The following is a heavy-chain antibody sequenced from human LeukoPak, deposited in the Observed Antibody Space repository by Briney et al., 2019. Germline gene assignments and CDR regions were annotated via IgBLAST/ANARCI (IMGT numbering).Heavy chain of an antibody. Sequence: SETLSLTCTVSGGSINTYYWSWIRQPPGEGLEWIGYFYYSGSTNYNPSLKSRVTISVDTSKNQFSLKLSSVTAADTAVYYCARANWGSYYFDYWGQGTLVTVSS. CDR1: GGSINTYY. V-gene: IGHV4-59*01. D-gene: IGHD7-27*01. CDR3: ARANWGSYYFDY. J-gene: IGHJ4*02. CDR2: FYYSGST.